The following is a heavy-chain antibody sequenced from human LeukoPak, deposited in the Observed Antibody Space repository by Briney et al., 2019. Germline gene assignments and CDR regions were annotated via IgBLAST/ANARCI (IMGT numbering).Heavy chain of an antibody. D-gene: IGHD1-1*01. CDR2: INPNSGGT. V-gene: IGHV1-2*02. J-gene: IGHJ4*02. CDR1: GYTFTGYY. CDR3: AKYGTSLKSLDY. Sequence: ASVKVSCKASGYTFTGYYMHWVRQAPGQGLEWMGWINPNSGGTNYAQKFQGGVTMTRDTSISTAYMELSRLRSDDTAVYYCAKYGTSLKSLDYWGQGTLVTVSS.